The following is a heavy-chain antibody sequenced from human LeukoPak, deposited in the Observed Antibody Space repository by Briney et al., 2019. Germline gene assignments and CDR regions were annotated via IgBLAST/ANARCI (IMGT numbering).Heavy chain of an antibody. Sequence: ASVKVSCKASGYTFTGYYMHRVRQAPGQGLEWMGWINPNSGGTNYAQKFQGRVTMTRDTSISTAYMELSRLRSDDTAVYYCXXXXXXYAPSGAYFQHWGQGTLVTVSS. CDR1: GYTFTGYY. CDR3: XXXXXXYAPSGAYFQH. V-gene: IGHV1-2*02. CDR2: INPNSGGT. D-gene: IGHD4-17*01. J-gene: IGHJ1*01.